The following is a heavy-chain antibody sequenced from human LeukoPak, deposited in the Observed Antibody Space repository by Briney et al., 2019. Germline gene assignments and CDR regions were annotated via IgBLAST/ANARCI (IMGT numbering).Heavy chain of an antibody. CDR2: IYHSGST. Sequence: PSGTLSLTCAVSGGSISSSNWWSWVRQPPGKGLEWIGEIYHSGSTNYNPSLKSRVTISVDKSKNQFSLKLSSVTAADTAVYYCASHCSSTSCYVGGAYYYGMDVWGQGTTVTVSS. D-gene: IGHD2-2*01. CDR3: ASHCSSTSCYVGGAYYYGMDV. V-gene: IGHV4-4*02. J-gene: IGHJ6*02. CDR1: GGSISSSNW.